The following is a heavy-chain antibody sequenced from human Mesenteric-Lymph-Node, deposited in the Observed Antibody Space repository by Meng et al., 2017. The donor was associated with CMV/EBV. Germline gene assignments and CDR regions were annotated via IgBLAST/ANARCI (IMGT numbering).Heavy chain of an antibody. CDR2: IYYSGST. D-gene: IGHD3-22*01. Sequence: TVSGGSISSGGYYWSWIRQNPGKGLEWIGYIYYSGSTYYNPSLKSRVTISVDTSKNQFSLKLSSVTAADTAMYYCARESSSGQAVDSWGQGTLVTVSS. V-gene: IGHV4-31*03. J-gene: IGHJ4*02. CDR3: ARESSSGQAVDS. CDR1: GGSISSGGYY.